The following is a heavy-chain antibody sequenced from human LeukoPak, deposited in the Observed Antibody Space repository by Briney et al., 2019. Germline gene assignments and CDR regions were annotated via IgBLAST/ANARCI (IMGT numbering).Heavy chain of an antibody. CDR2: IYYSGST. D-gene: IGHD6-13*01. Sequence: SETLSLTCTVSGGSISSYYWGWIRQPPGKGLEWIGSIYYSGSTYYNPSLKSRVTISVDTSKNQFSLKLSSVTAADTAVYYCARGTSSRWYFGRVEYFDYWGQGTLVTVSS. J-gene: IGHJ4*02. CDR1: GGSISSYY. CDR3: ARGTSSRWYFGRVEYFDY. V-gene: IGHV4-39*07.